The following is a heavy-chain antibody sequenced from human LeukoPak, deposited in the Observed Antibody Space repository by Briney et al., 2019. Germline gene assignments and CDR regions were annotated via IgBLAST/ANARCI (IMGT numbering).Heavy chain of an antibody. Sequence: SETLSLXCAVHGGSCSGYYWSWIRPSPGKGLESIGQINHSGTTNYNPSLKSRVTISVDSSMRQFSLQLNSVTAADTAVYYCARAMYDFWSGYYGRGTNWFDPWGQGTLVTVSS. D-gene: IGHD3-3*01. CDR3: ARAMYDFWSGYYGRGTNWFDP. CDR2: INHSGTT. CDR1: GGSCSGYY. J-gene: IGHJ5*02. V-gene: IGHV4-34*01.